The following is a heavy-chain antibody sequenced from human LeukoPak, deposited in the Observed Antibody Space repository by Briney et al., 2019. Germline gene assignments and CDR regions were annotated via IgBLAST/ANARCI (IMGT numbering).Heavy chain of an antibody. CDR2: INQDGSEK. D-gene: IGHD5-12*01. Sequence: QPGGSLRLSCAASGFTFSSFWMTWVRQAPGKGLEWVANINQDGSEKYHVDSVKGRFTISRDNAKNSVYLQINSLRAEDTAVYYCARDGGVSGYDLLDYWGQGTLVTVSS. J-gene: IGHJ4*02. CDR1: GFTFSSFW. V-gene: IGHV3-7*01. CDR3: ARDGGVSGYDLLDY.